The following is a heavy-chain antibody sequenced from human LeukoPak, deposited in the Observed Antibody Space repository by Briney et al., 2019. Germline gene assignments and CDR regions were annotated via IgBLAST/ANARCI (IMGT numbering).Heavy chain of an antibody. CDR1: GGSISSSSYY. CDR3: ASPNGVSTDY. D-gene: IGHD1-1*01. Sequence: PSETLSLTCTVSGGSISSSSYYWGWIRQPPGKGLEWIGSIYYSGSTYYNPSLKSRVTISVDTSKNQFSLKLSSVTAADTAVYYCASPNGVSTDYWGQGTLVTVSS. V-gene: IGHV4-39*07. J-gene: IGHJ4*02. CDR2: IYYSGST.